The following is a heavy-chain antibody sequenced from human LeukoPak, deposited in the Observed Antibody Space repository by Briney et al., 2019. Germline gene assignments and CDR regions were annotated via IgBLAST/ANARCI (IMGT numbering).Heavy chain of an antibody. CDR1: GFTFSSYS. CDR3: ARDNVVVVAATRHLDY. Sequence: GGSLRLSCAASGFTFSSYSMNWVRQAPGKGLEWVSSISSSSSYIYYADSVKGRFTISRDNAKNSLYLQMNSLRAEDTAVYYCARDNVVVVAATRHLDYWGQGTLVTVSS. V-gene: IGHV3-21*01. D-gene: IGHD2-15*01. J-gene: IGHJ4*02. CDR2: ISSSSSYI.